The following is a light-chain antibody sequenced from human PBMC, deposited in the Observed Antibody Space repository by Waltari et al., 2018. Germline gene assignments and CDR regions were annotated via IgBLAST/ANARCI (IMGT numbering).Light chain of an antibody. V-gene: IGKV3-11*01. CDR2: DAS. CDR1: QSVSSY. Sequence: EIVLTQSPATLSLSPGERATLSCRASQSVSSYLAWYQQKPGQAPRLLIYDASNRATCIPARFSGSGSGTDFTLTISSLEPEDFAVYYCQQRSNWFTFGPGTKVDIK. CDR3: QQRSNWFT. J-gene: IGKJ3*01.